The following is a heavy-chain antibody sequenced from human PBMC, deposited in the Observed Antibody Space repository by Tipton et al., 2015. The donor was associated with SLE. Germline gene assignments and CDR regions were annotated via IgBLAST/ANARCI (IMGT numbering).Heavy chain of an antibody. V-gene: IGHV4-31*11. J-gene: IGHJ4*02. Sequence: TLSLTCAVSGDSVSSGGYYWSWIRQYPGKGLEWIGCIYQSGTTFYNPSLKSRVTLSVDTSKNQFSLMMTSATAADTAVYYCAREPLYWGQGALVTVSS. CDR2: IYQSGTT. CDR3: AREPLY. CDR1: GDSVSSGGYY.